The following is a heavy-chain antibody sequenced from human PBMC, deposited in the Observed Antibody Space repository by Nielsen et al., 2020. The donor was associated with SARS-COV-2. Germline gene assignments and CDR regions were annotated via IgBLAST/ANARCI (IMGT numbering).Heavy chain of an antibody. Sequence: GESLKISCAASGFTFSSYWMSWVRQAPGKGLEWVANIKQDGSEKYYVDSVKGRFTISRDNAKNSLYLQMNSLRAEDTAVYYCARGPYYYDSSGSAYWGQGTLVTVSS. J-gene: IGHJ4*02. V-gene: IGHV3-7*02. D-gene: IGHD3-22*01. CDR3: ARGPYYYDSSGSAY. CDR1: GFTFSSYW. CDR2: IKQDGSEK.